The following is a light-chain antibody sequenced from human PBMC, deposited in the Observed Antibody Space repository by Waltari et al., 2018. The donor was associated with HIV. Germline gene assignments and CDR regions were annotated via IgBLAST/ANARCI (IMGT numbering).Light chain of an antibody. J-gene: IGLJ1*01. CDR1: SSNIGSNY. V-gene: IGLV1-47*01. CDR3: AAWDDSLSGYV. CDR2: RNN. Sequence: QSVLTQPPSASGTPGQRVTISCSGSSSNIGSNYGYWYQQLPGTAPKLLIYRNNQGPSGVPDRFSGAKSGTSASLAISGLRSEDEADYYCAAWDDSLSGYVFGTGTKVTVL.